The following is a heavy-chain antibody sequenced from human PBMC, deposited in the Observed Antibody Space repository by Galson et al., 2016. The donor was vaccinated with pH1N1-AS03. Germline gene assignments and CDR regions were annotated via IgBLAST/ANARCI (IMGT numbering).Heavy chain of an antibody. D-gene: IGHD3-16*01. CDR2: IYYGGRT. J-gene: IGHJ4*02. CDR3: ARALRSRYYVDN. Sequence: SETLSLTCTVSNGSISTYYWSWIRQPPGKGPEWIGYIYYGGRTNYNPSLKSRVTISVDPPKNQISLKLNFVTTADTAVYFCARALRSRYYVDNWGQGTLIAVSS. CDR1: NGSISTYY. V-gene: IGHV4-59*01.